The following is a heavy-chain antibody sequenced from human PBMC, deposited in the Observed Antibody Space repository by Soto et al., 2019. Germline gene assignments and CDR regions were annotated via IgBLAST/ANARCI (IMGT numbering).Heavy chain of an antibody. D-gene: IGHD1-1*01. V-gene: IGHV1-69*01. CDR2: FIPRFGTT. Sequence: QVQLVQSGADVKQPGSSVRVSCTTSGDSFSKYTVNWVRQAPRKGLEWVGGFIPRFGTTNFAPTLQGRFTITEDQSMNTVYMELSSLRSEDTALYYCARGRGLYNSGRSQLDSWGHGTLVTVSS. CDR1: GDSFSKYT. J-gene: IGHJ5*01. CDR3: ARGRGLYNSGRSQLDS.